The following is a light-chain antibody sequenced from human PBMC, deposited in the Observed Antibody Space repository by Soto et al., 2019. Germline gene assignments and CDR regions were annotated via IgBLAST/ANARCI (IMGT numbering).Light chain of an antibody. J-gene: IGLJ3*02. CDR1: SSDVGSYNR. V-gene: IGLV2-11*01. CDR3: CSYAGSYTWV. CDR2: DVN. Sequence: QSVLTQPPSVSGSPGQSVTISCTGTSSDVGSYNRVSWYQQPPGTAPKVMLDDVNKRPSGVPDRFSGSRSGNTASLTISGLQAEDEADYYCCSYAGSYTWVFGGGTKLTVL.